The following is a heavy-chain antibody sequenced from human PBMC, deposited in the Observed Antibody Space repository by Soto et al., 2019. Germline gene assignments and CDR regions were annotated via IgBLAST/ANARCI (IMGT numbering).Heavy chain of an antibody. J-gene: IGHJ4*02. V-gene: IGHV2-5*02. D-gene: IGHD3-22*01. CDR2: IYWDDDK. Sequence: QITLKESGTTLVKPTQTLTLTCTFSGFSHCTNGVGVCWIRQPPGKALEWLALIYWDDDKRYSPSLKSRLTITKHTSKNQVVPTATNIDPVDTATYYRAHPGRGSRYWYYFDYWGQGPLVTVSS. CDR1: GFSHCTNGVG. CDR3: AHPGRGSRYWYYFDY.